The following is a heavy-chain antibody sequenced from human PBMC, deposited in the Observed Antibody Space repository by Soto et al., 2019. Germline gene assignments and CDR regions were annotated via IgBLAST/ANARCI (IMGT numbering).Heavy chain of an antibody. V-gene: IGHV1-18*01. CDR1: GYTFTSYG. CDR3: ASSTEILLWFGELFFLPRPFAY. CDR2: ISAYNGNA. J-gene: IGHJ4*02. Sequence: ASVKVSCKASGYTFTSYGISWVRQAPGQGLEWMGWISAYNGNANYAQKLQGRVTMTTDTSTSTAYMELSSLRSEDTAVYYCASSTEILLWFGELFFLPRPFAYWGQGTLVTVSS. D-gene: IGHD3-10*01.